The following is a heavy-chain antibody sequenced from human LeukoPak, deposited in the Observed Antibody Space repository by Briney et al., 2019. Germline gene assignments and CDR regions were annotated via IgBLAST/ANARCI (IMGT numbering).Heavy chain of an antibody. Sequence: SVKVSCKASGDTFSSYYISWVRQAPGQGLEWMGWIIPIFGRANYAQKLQGRVTITTDESTSTAYMELSSLRSEDTAVYYCAAVRGVRAHYYYMDVWGKGTTVTVSS. CDR2: IIPIFGRA. CDR1: GDTFSSYY. CDR3: AAVRGVRAHYYYMDV. D-gene: IGHD3-10*02. J-gene: IGHJ6*03. V-gene: IGHV1-69*05.